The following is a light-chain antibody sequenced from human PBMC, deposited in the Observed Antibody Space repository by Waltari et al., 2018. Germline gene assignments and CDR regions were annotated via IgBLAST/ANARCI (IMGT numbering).Light chain of an antibody. CDR1: QSVLDRSNSWSHKDY. V-gene: IGKV4-1*01. J-gene: IGKJ4*01. CDR3: QQSYTSPIT. CDR2: GAS. Sequence: DIVMTQSPESLALSLGERATIHCKSSQSVLDRSNSWSHKDYLAWYQQKPGQPPKLLISGASARESGVPDRISGSGSGTDFTLTISSLQAEDVAVYFCQQSYTSPITFGGGTKVEL.